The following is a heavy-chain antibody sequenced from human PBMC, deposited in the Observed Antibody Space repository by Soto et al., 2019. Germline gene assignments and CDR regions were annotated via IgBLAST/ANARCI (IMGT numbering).Heavy chain of an antibody. CDR3: AKDLGTAMVTGYYYYGRGG. J-gene: IGHJ6*02. CDR1: GFTFSSYA. D-gene: IGHD5-18*01. V-gene: IGHV3-23*01. CDR2: ISGSGGST. Sequence: PGGSLRLSCAASGFTFSSYAMSWVRQAPGKGLEWVSAISGSGGSTYYADSVKGRFTISRDNSKNTLYLQMNSLRAEDTAVYYCAKDLGTAMVTGYYYYGRGGWGQGTTVTVSS.